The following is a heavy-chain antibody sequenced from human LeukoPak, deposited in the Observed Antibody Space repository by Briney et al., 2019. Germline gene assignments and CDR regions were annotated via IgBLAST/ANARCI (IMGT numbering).Heavy chain of an antibody. V-gene: IGHV3-21*01. CDR3: ARVGRSGDENIDY. Sequence: GGSLRLSCAASGFTFSSYSMIWVRQAPGKALEWVSSISSGSSYIYHADSVKGRFTISRDNAKNSLFLQMNSLRAADTAVYYCARVGRSGDENIDYWGQGTLVTVSS. J-gene: IGHJ4*02. D-gene: IGHD4-17*01. CDR2: ISSGSSYI. CDR1: GFTFSSYS.